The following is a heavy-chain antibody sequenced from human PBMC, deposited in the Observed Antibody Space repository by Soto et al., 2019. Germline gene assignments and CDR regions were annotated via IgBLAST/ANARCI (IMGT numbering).Heavy chain of an antibody. Sequence: GGSLRLSCLASGFTFSSYAMSWVRQAPGKGLEWVSAISGSGGSTYYADSVKGRFTISRDNSKNTLYLQMNSLRAEDTDVYYCAKLYSSSWYPSWFDPWGQGTRVTVSS. CDR2: ISGSGGST. CDR3: AKLYSSSWYPSWFDP. V-gene: IGHV3-23*01. D-gene: IGHD6-13*01. J-gene: IGHJ5*02. CDR1: GFTFSSYA.